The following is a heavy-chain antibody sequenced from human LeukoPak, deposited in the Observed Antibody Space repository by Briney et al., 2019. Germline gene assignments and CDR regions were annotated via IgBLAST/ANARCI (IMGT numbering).Heavy chain of an antibody. CDR2: IYPGDSDT. Sequence: GESLKISCKGSGYSFTTYWIGWVRQMPGKGLEWMGIIYPGDSDTRYSPSFQGQVTISADKSISTAYLQWSSLKASDTAMYYCARQQAAMSDAFDIWGQGTMVTVSS. D-gene: IGHD5-18*01. CDR3: ARQQAAMSDAFDI. J-gene: IGHJ3*02. V-gene: IGHV5-51*01. CDR1: GYSFTTYW.